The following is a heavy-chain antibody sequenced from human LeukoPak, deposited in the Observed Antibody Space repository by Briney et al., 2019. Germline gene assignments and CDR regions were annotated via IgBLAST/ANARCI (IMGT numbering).Heavy chain of an antibody. V-gene: IGHV4-34*01. CDR1: GGSFSGYY. CDR3: ARGENSSGWPFYYYYYYMDV. D-gene: IGHD6-19*01. CDR2: INHSGST. Sequence: PSETLSLTCAVYGGSFSGYYWSWIRQPPGKGLEWIGEINHSGSTNYNPSLKSRVTISVDTSKNQFSLKLSSVTAADTAVYYCARGENSSGWPFYYYYYYMDVWGKGTTVTISS. J-gene: IGHJ6*03.